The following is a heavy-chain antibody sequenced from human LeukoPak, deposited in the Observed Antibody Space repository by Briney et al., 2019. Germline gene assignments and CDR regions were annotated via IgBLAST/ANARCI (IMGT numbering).Heavy chain of an antibody. V-gene: IGHV4-31*03. CDR2: IYYSGST. CDR1: GGSISSGGYY. J-gene: IGHJ4*02. D-gene: IGHD3-22*01. Sequence: PSETLSLTCTVSGGSISSGGYYWSWIRQHPGKGLEWIGYIYYSGSTYYNPSLKSRVTISVDTSKNQFSLKLSSVTAADTAVYYCARVVYDSNFDYWGQGTLVTVSS. CDR3: ARVVYDSNFDY.